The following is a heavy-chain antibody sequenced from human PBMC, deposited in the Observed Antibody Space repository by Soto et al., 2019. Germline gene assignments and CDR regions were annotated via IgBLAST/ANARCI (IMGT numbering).Heavy chain of an antibody. V-gene: IGHV4-31*03. CDR2: IYYSGST. CDR1: GGSISSGGYY. D-gene: IGHD3-10*01. Sequence: QVQLQESGPGLVKPSQTLSLTCTVSGGSISSGGYYWSWIRQHPGKGMEWIGYIYYSGSTYYNPSLRMRVTNSVDTSKNPFSLKLSSVTAADTAVYYWARDTVRGVIIPMDVWGQGTTVTVSS. J-gene: IGHJ6*02. CDR3: ARDTVRGVIIPMDV.